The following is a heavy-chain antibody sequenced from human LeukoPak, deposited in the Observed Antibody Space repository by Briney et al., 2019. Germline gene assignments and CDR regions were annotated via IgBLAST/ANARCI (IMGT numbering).Heavy chain of an antibody. Sequence: GASVKVSCKASGGTFSSYAISWVRQAPGQGLEWMGGIIPIFGTANYAQKFQGRVTITADKSTSTAYMELSSLRSEDTAVYYCARDSSGYYYYYMDVWGEGTTVTVSS. CDR1: GGTFSSYA. CDR3: ARDSSGYYYYYMDV. J-gene: IGHJ6*03. CDR2: IIPIFGTA. V-gene: IGHV1-69*06.